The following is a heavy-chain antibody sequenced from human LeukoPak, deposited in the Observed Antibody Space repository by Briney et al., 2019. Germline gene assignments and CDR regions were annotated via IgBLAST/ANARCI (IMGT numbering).Heavy chain of an antibody. Sequence: ASVKVSCKASGYTFTSYAMSWVRQAPGQGPEWMGWINTNTGNPTYAQGFTGRFVFSLDTSVSTAYLQVSSLKAEDTAVYFCARSYSSGWYYFDYWGQGTLVTVSS. J-gene: IGHJ4*02. CDR2: INTNTGNP. CDR3: ARSYSSGWYYFDY. CDR1: GYTFTSYA. V-gene: IGHV7-4-1*02. D-gene: IGHD6-19*01.